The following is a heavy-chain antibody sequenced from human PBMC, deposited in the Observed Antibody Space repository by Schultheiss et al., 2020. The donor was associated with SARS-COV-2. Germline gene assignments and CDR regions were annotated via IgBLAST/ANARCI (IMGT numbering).Heavy chain of an antibody. D-gene: IGHD1-20*01. Sequence: GGSLRLSCAASGFTFSGSAMHWVRQAPGKGLEWVSAISGSGGSTYYADSVKGRFTISRDNSKNTVYLQMNSLRAEDTAVYYCALYNWNDASGAAGMDVWGQGTTVTVSS. V-gene: IGHV3-23*01. CDR3: ALYNWNDASGAAGMDV. CDR1: GFTFSGSA. CDR2: ISGSGGST. J-gene: IGHJ6*02.